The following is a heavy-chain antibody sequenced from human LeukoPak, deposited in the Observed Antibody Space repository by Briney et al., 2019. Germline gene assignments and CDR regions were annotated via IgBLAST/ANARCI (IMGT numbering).Heavy chain of an antibody. J-gene: IGHJ4*02. V-gene: IGHV3-9*01. CDR2: ITWNSGNI. D-gene: IGHD3-10*01. CDR1: GFNFDEYA. CDR3: ANGESYYYASGGGY. Sequence: GGSLRLSCAASGFNFDEYAMHWVRQAPGKGLEWVSGITWNSGNIAYADSVKGRFTISRDNAKNSLYLQMNSLRPEDTAFYYCANGESYYYASGGGYWGQGTLVTVSS.